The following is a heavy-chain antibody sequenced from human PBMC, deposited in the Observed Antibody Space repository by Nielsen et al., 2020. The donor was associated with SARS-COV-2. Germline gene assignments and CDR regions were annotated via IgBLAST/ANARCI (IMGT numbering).Heavy chain of an antibody. J-gene: IGHJ4*02. CDR3: ARGSPLLWFGELLPTKYYFDY. Sequence: SETLSLTCSVFGGSISYYYWSWIRQPPGQGLEWIGYIYNSGSPKYNPSLKSRVTISVDTSKNQFSLKLSSVTAADTAVYYCARGSPLLWFGELLPTKYYFDYWGQGTLVTVSS. CDR2: IYNSGSP. V-gene: IGHV4-59*12. CDR1: GGSISYYY. D-gene: IGHD3-10*01.